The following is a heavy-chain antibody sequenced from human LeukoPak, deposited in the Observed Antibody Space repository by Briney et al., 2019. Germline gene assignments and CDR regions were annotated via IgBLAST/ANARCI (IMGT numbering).Heavy chain of an antibody. CDR2: ISWNSGSI. CDR3: AKVISISSGWYAGTYDAFDI. D-gene: IGHD6-19*01. V-gene: IGHV3-9*01. Sequence: GGSLRLSCATSGFTFSNYGMHWVRQAPGKGLEWVSGISWNSGSIGYADSVKGRFTISRDNAKNSLYLQMNSLRAEDTALYYCAKVISISSGWYAGTYDAFDIWGQGTMVTVSS. J-gene: IGHJ3*02. CDR1: GFTFSNYG.